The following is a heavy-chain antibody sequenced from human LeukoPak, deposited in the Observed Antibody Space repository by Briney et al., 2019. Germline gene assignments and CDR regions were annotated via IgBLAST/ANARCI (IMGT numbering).Heavy chain of an antibody. J-gene: IGHJ6*03. D-gene: IGHD5-18*01. CDR2: IYTSGST. CDR1: GGSISSGSYY. CDR3: ARVDTAMVTGGYYCYMDV. V-gene: IGHV4-61*02. Sequence: SKTLSLTCTVSGGSISSGSYYWSWIRQPAGKGLEWIGRIYTSGSTNYNPSLKSRVTMSVDTSKNQFSLKLSSVTAADTAVYYCARVDTAMVTGGYYCYMDVWGKGTTVTISS.